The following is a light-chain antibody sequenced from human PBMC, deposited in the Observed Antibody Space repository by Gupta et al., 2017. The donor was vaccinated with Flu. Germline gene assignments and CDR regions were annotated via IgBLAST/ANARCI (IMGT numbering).Light chain of an antibody. CDR2: GGS. J-gene: IGKJ1*01. V-gene: IGKV2-28*01. Sequence: VTTGVAACISCRPSRHCRQSNGYSYLEWFLPTPGPSPQLLIYGGSNRASGVPDRFSGSGSGTDFTLKISRGEAEDVGAYYCGQGVQTPVAFGQGTKVEIK. CDR3: GQGVQTPVA. CDR1: RHCRQSNGYSY.